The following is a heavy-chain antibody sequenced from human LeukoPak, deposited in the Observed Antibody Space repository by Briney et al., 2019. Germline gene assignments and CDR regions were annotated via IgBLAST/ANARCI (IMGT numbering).Heavy chain of an antibody. Sequence: GGSLRLSCAASGFTFSSYWMSWVRQAPGKGLEWVANIKQDGSEKYYVDSVKSRFTISRDNAKNSLYLQMNSLRAEDTAVYYCARDVLRYFDWLSVGNWFDPWGQGTLVTVSS. J-gene: IGHJ5*02. CDR2: IKQDGSEK. CDR1: GFTFSSYW. V-gene: IGHV3-7*01. D-gene: IGHD3-9*01. CDR3: ARDVLRYFDWLSVGNWFDP.